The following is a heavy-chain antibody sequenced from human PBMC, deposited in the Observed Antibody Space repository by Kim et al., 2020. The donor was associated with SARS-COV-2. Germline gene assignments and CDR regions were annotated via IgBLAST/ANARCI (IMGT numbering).Heavy chain of an antibody. CDR3: ARGYVVRGNNWFDP. Sequence: PSFQGQVTISADKSISTAYLQWSSLKASDTAMYYCARGYVVRGNNWFDPWGQGTLVTVSS. V-gene: IGHV5-51*01. J-gene: IGHJ5*02. D-gene: IGHD3-10*01.